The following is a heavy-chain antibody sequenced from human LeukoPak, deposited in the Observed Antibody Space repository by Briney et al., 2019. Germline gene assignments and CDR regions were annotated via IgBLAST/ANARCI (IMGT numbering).Heavy chain of an antibody. CDR1: GFTFSSYS. D-gene: IGHD5-18*01. CDR3: ARDGGYSYGLWYYYYYMDV. V-gene: IGHV3-21*01. J-gene: IGHJ6*03. Sequence: GGSLRLSCAASGFTFSSYSMNWVRQAPGKGLEWVSSISSSSSYIYYADSVKGRFTISRDNAKNSLYLQMNSLRAEDTAVYYCARDGGYSYGLWYYYYYMDVWGKGTTVTVSS. CDR2: ISSSSSYI.